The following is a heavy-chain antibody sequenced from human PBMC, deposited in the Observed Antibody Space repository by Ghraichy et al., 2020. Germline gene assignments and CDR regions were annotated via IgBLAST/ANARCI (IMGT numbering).Heavy chain of an antibody. Sequence: GGSLRLSCAASGFTFSTYWMGWVRRAPGKGLEWVANIKQDGSEEFYMASVKGRFTISRDNAKNSLYLQMNSLRAEDTAVYYCATYNCGSNCRRCFHYWGQGALVTVPS. D-gene: IGHD4-23*01. V-gene: IGHV3-7*01. CDR2: IKQDGSEE. CDR3: ATYNCGSNCRRCFHY. J-gene: IGHJ4*02. CDR1: GFTFSTYW.